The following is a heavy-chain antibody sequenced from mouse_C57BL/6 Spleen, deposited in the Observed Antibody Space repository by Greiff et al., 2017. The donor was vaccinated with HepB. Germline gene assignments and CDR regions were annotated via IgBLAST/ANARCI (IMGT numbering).Heavy chain of an antibody. CDR3: ARSGQPRYFDY. V-gene: IGHV1-82*01. CDR2: IYPGDGDT. CDR1: GYAFSSSW. Sequence: VKLLESGPELVKPGASVKISCKASGYAFSSSWMNWVKQRPGKGLEWIGRIYPGDGDTNYNGKFKGKATLTADKSSSTAYMQLSSLTSEDSAVYFCARSGQPRYFDYWGQGTTLTVSS. D-gene: IGHD6-1*01. J-gene: IGHJ2*01.